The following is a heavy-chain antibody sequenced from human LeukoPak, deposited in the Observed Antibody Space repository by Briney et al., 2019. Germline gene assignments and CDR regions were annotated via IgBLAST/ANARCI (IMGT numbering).Heavy chain of an antibody. CDR1: GGSISSSSYY. V-gene: IGHV4-39*07. CDR2: IYYSGST. D-gene: IGHD3-22*01. CDR3: ARDPTYYYDS. J-gene: IGHJ4*02. Sequence: SETLSLTCTVSGGSISSSSYYWGWIRQPPGKGLEWIGSIYYSGSTYYNPSLKSRVTISVDTSKNQFSLKLSSVTAADTAVYYCARDPTYYYDSWGQGTLVTVSS.